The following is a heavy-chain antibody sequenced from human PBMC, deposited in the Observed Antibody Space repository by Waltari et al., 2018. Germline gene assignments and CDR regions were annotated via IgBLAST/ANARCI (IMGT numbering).Heavy chain of an antibody. CDR1: GFTFDDYA. CDR3: AKDKSRPGSAGAFDI. J-gene: IGHJ3*02. V-gene: IGHV3-9*01. CDR2: ISWNSGSI. D-gene: IGHD3-10*01. Sequence: AASGFTFDDYAMHWVRQAPGKGLEWVSGISWNSGSIGYADSVKGRFTISRDNAKNSLYLQMNSLRAEDTALYYCAKDKSRPGSAGAFDIWGQGTMVTVSS.